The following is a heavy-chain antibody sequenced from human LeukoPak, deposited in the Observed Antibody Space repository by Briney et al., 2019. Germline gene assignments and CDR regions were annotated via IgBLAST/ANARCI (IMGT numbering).Heavy chain of an antibody. J-gene: IGHJ5*02. CDR1: GFSLSTSGVG. CDR3: AHRGYYYDSSGYNWFDP. V-gene: IGHV2-5*01. CDR2: IYWNDDK. Sequence: SGPTLVNPTQTLTLTCTFSGFSLSTSGVGVGWIRQPPGKALEWLALIYWNDDKRYSPSLKSRLTITKDTSKNQVILTMTNMDPVDTATYYCAHRGYYYDSSGYNWFDPGGQGTLVTVSS. D-gene: IGHD3-22*01.